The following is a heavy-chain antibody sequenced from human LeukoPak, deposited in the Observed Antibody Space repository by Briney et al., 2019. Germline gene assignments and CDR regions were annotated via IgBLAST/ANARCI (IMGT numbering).Heavy chain of an antibody. CDR1: GFTFSSYA. CDR2: ISGSGGST. V-gene: IGHV3-23*01. Sequence: GGSLRLSCAASGFTFSSYAMSWVRQAPGKGLEWVSAISGSGGSTYYADSVKGRFTISRDNSKNTLYLQMNSLRAEDTAVNYCAKDLRYSSGWYGSFDYWGQGTLVTVSS. CDR3: AKDLRYSSGWYGSFDY. J-gene: IGHJ4*02. D-gene: IGHD6-19*01.